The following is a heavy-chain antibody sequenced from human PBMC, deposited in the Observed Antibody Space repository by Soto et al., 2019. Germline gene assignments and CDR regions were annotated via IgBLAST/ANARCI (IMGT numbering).Heavy chain of an antibody. J-gene: IGHJ4*02. V-gene: IGHV3-23*01. D-gene: IGHD6-19*01. CDR3: AKDEAVAGTLRFDY. CDR2: ISGSGGST. Sequence: VGSLRLSCAASGFTFSSYAMSWVRQSPGKGLEWVSAISGSGGSTYYADSVKGRFTISRDNSKNTLYLQMNSLRAEDTAVYYCAKDEAVAGTLRFDYWGQGTLVTGSS. CDR1: GFTFSSYA.